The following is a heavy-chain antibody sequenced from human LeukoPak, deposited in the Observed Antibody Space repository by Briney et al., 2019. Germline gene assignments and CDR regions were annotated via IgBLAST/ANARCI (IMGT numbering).Heavy chain of an antibody. CDR3: ARGIRYQLGVVSWFDP. CDR2: VYTSGT. CDR1: GDSITSHY. D-gene: IGHD3-16*01. Sequence: SGTLSLTCTVSGDSITSHYWSWIRQPAGKGLEWIGRVYTSGTDYNPSLKSRVTMSLDTSKNQFSLHLRSVTAADTAVYYCARGIRYQLGVVSWFDPWGQGMLVTVSS. V-gene: IGHV4-4*07. J-gene: IGHJ5*02.